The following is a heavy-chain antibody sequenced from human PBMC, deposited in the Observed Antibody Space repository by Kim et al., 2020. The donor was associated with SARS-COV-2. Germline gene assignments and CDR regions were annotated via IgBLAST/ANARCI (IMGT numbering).Heavy chain of an antibody. J-gene: IGHJ4*02. CDR2: INHSGST. CDR3: ARRSSAAGYYFDY. CDR1: GGSFSGYY. D-gene: IGHD6-13*01. Sequence: SETLSLTCAVYGGSFSGYYWSWIRQPPGKGLEWIGEINHSGSTNYNPSLKSRVTISVDTSKNQFSLKLSSVTAADTAVYYCARRSSAAGYYFDYWGQGTLVTVSS. V-gene: IGHV4-34*01.